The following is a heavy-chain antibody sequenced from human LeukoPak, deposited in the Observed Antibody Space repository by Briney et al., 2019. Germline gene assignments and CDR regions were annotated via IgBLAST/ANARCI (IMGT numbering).Heavy chain of an antibody. CDR1: GLTFQDYT. D-gene: IGHD3-22*01. Sequence: GGSLRLPCAASGLTFQDYTMHWVRHAPGKTLEWVSLLSWDGTTYYRDSVKGRFTISRDNSRESLYLHMDSLRSEDTAFYYCVKDLSFESSGSFFDSWGQGTLLTVS. CDR3: VKDLSFESSGSFFDS. J-gene: IGHJ4*02. V-gene: IGHV3-43*01. CDR2: LSWDGTT.